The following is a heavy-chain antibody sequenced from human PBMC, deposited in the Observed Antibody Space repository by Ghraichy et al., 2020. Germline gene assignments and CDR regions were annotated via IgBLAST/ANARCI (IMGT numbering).Heavy chain of an antibody. CDR2: ISAYNGNT. CDR1: GYTFTSYG. D-gene: IGHD2-21*02. Sequence: ASVKVSCKASGYTFTSYGISWVRQAPGQGLEWMGWISAYNGNTNYAQKLQGRVTMTTDTSTSTAYMELRSLRSDDTAVYYCARDHRHDYGDFPVVTAISLYYFDYWGQGTLVTVSS. J-gene: IGHJ4*02. V-gene: IGHV1-18*01. CDR3: ARDHRHDYGDFPVVTAISLYYFDY.